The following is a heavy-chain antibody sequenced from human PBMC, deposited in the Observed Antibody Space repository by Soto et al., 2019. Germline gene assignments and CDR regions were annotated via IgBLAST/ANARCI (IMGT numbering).Heavy chain of an antibody. Sequence: ASVKVSCKASGGTFSSYAISRVRQAPGQGLEWMGGIIPIFGTANYAQKFQGRVTITADESTSTAYMELSSLRSEDTAVYYCARDSKGIAAAKGFYYYYYGMDVWGRGTTVTVSS. J-gene: IGHJ6*02. CDR1: GGTFSSYA. D-gene: IGHD6-13*01. CDR2: IIPIFGTA. CDR3: ARDSKGIAAAKGFYYYYYGMDV. V-gene: IGHV1-69*13.